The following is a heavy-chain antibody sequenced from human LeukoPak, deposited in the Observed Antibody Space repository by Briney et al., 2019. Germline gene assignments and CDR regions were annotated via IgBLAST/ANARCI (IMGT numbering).Heavy chain of an antibody. CDR2: ISYDGSNK. D-gene: IGHD5-18*01. CDR1: GFTFSSYV. J-gene: IGHJ4*02. V-gene: IGHV3-30-3*01. Sequence: GGSLRLSCAASGFTFSSYVMHWVRQAPGKGLEWVAVISYDGSNKYYADSVKGRFTISRDNSKNTLYLQMNSLRAEDTAVYYCAKDQGRIQLYLLPYFDYWGQGTQVTVSS. CDR3: AKDQGRIQLYLLPYFDY.